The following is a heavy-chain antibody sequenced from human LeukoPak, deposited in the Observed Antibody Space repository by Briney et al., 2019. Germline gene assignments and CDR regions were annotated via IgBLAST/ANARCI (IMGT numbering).Heavy chain of an antibody. D-gene: IGHD2-2*01. V-gene: IGHV3-7*01. J-gene: IGHJ5*02. Sequence: GGSLRLSCVASGSTFGGVWMSWVRQAPGKGLEWVGNIQPDGSEQYPVDSLRGRFTISRDNARNSLFLQMNNLRAEDTSVYYCATQHYARFDPWGQGTLVTVSS. CDR3: ATQHYARFDP. CDR2: IQPDGSEQ. CDR1: GSTFGGVW.